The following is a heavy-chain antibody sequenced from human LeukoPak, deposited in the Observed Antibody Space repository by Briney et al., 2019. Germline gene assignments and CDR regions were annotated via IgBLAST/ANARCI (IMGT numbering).Heavy chain of an antibody. CDR3: AREIYYDSSGYYLGYFQH. V-gene: IGHV3-30*04. CDR1: GFTFSSYA. J-gene: IGHJ1*01. CDR2: ISYDGSNK. D-gene: IGHD3-22*01. Sequence: GGSLRLSCAASGFTFSSYAMHWVRQAPGKGLEWVAVISYDGSNKYYADSVKGRFTISRDNAKNSLYLQMNSLRAEDTAVYYCAREIYYDSSGYYLGYFQHWGQGTLVTVSS.